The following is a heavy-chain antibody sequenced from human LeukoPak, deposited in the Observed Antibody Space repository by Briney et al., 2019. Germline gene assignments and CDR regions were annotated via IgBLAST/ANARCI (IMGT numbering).Heavy chain of an antibody. CDR1: GGSISSSSYY. Sequence: SETLSLTCTVSGGSISSSSYYWGWIRQPPGKGLEWIGSIYYSGSTYYNPSLQRRVTISVDTPKNQFSLKLSSVTAAYAAVYYCAMGETKAAPFDYWGQGTLVTVSS. D-gene: IGHD3-16*01. CDR3: AMGETKAAPFDY. CDR2: IYYSGST. J-gene: IGHJ4*02. V-gene: IGHV4-39*01.